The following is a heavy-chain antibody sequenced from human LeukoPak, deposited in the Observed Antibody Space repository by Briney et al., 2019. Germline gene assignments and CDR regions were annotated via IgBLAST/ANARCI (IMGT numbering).Heavy chain of an antibody. CDR3: ARDGKGYYGSGSYRFGMDV. D-gene: IGHD3-10*01. Sequence: GGSLRLSCAASGFTFSSYSMNWVRQAPGKGLEWVSSISSSSSYIYYADSVKGRFTISRDNAKNSLYLQMNSLRAEDTAVYYCARDGKGYYGSGSYRFGMDVWGQGTTVTVSS. J-gene: IGHJ6*02. CDR1: GFTFSSYS. V-gene: IGHV3-21*01. CDR2: ISSSSSYI.